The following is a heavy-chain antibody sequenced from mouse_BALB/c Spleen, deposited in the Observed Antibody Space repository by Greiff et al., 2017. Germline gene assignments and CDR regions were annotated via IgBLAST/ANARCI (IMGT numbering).Heavy chain of an antibody. CDR1: GYTFTSYV. CDR3: ARYDDGYYVDYAMDY. J-gene: IGHJ4*01. CDR2: INPYNDGT. Sequence: LVESGPELVKPGASVKMSCKASGYTFTSYVMHWVKQKPGQGLEWIGYINPYNDGTKYNEKFKGKATLTSDKSSSTAYMELSSLTSEDSAVYYCARYDDGYYVDYAMDYWGQGTSVTVSS. D-gene: IGHD2-3*01. V-gene: IGHV1-14*01.